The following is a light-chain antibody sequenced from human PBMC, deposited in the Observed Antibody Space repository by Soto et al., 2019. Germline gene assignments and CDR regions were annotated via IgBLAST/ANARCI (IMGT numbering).Light chain of an antibody. V-gene: IGKV3-11*01. J-gene: IGKJ4*01. CDR3: QQFSCYPLT. CDR2: DAS. Sequence: EIVLTQSPATLSLSPGERATLSCRASQSVNIYLAWYQQKPHQAPNLLIYDASNVTTGIPERISGGGSGTDMTLTISMLDHEDSAVYYCQQFSCYPLTFGGGTKV. CDR1: QSVNIY.